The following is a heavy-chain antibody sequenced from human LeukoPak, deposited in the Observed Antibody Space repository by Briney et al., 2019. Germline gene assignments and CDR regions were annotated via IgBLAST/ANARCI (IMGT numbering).Heavy chain of an antibody. CDR2: IYYSGST. CDR3: ARLNYPDYYYYGMDV. D-gene: IGHD4-11*01. V-gene: IGHV4-59*12. Sequence: SETLSLTCTVSGGSISSYYWSWIRQPPGKGLEWIGYIYYSGSTNYNPSLKSRVTISVDTSKNQFSLKLSSVTAADTAVYYCARLNYPDYYYYGMDVWGQGTTVTVSS. J-gene: IGHJ6*02. CDR1: GGSISSYY.